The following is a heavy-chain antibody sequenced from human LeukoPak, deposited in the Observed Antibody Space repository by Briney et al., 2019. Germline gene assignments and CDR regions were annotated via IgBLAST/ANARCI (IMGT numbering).Heavy chain of an antibody. CDR3: AKDPWVAHGGESDFDY. CDR2: ISWNSGSI. V-gene: IGHV3-9*01. J-gene: IGHJ4*02. CDR1: GFTFDDYA. D-gene: IGHD3-16*01. Sequence: GGSLRLSCAASGFTFDDYAMHWVRHAPGKGLEWVSGISWNSGSIGYADSVKGRFTISRDNAKNSLYLQMNSLRAEDTALYYCAKDPWVAHGGESDFDYWGQGTLVTVSS.